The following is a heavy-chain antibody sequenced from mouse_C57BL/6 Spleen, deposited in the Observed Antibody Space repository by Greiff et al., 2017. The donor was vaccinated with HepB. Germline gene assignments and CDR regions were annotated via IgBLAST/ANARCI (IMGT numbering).Heavy chain of an antibody. CDR1: GFTFSDYG. J-gene: IGHJ2*01. V-gene: IGHV5-17*01. Sequence: EVKLVESGGGLVKPGGSLKLSCAASGFTFSDYGMHWVRQAPEKGLAWVAYISSGSSTIYYADTVKGRFTISRDNAKNTLFLQMTSLRSEDTAMYYCARDDYDEGYYFDYWGQGTTLTVSS. D-gene: IGHD2-4*01. CDR3: ARDDYDEGYYFDY. CDR2: ISSGSSTI.